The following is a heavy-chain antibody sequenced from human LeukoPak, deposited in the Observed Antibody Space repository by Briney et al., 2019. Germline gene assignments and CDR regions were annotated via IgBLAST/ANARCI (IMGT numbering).Heavy chain of an antibody. Sequence: GGSLRLSCAASGFTFSSYWMNWVRQAPGKGLVWVSRINSDGSNTKYADSVKGRFTISRDNAKNSLYLQMNSLGAEDTAVYYCARDFRSSRGHYYLDVWGKGTTVTVSS. CDR3: ARDFRSSRGHYYLDV. J-gene: IGHJ6*03. CDR2: INSDGSNT. V-gene: IGHV3-74*01. D-gene: IGHD6-13*01. CDR1: GFTFSSYW.